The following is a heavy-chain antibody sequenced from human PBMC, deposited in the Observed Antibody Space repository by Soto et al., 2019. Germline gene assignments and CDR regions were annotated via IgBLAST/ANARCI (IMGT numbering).Heavy chain of an antibody. CDR3: AREFGYSYGLAPFDY. J-gene: IGHJ4*02. CDR2: ISSSISYI. D-gene: IGHD5-18*01. CDR1: GFTFSSYS. Sequence: GGSLRLSCAASGFTFSSYSMNWVRQAPGKGLEWVSSISSSISYIYYADSVKGRFTISRDNAKNSLYLQMNSLRAEDTAVYYCAREFGYSYGLAPFDYWGQGTLVTVSS. V-gene: IGHV3-21*01.